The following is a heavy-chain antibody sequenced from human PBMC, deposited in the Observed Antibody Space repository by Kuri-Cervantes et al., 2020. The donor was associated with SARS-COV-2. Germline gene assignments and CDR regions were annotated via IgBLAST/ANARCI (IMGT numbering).Heavy chain of an antibody. D-gene: IGHD2-2*01. V-gene: IGHV4-38-2*01. Sequence: GSLRLSCAVYGGSFSGYYWGWIRQPPGKGLEWIGSIYHSGSTYYNPSLKSRVTISVDTSKNQFSLKLSSVTAADAAVYYCARVDEYCSSTSCYPNDAFDIWGQGTMVTVSS. J-gene: IGHJ3*02. CDR1: GGSFSGYY. CDR2: IYHSGST. CDR3: ARVDEYCSSTSCYPNDAFDI.